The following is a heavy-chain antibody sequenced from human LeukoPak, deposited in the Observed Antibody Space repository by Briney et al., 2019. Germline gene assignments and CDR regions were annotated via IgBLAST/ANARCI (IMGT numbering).Heavy chain of an antibody. J-gene: IGHJ3*02. CDR3: ARYLSTYYDFLSGYADAFDI. Sequence: SETLSLTCTVSGGSISSYYWSWIRQPPGKGLEWIGYIYYSGSTSYNPSLKSRVPISVDTSKNQFSLKLSSVTAADTAVYYCARYLSTYYDFLSGYADAFDIWGQGTMVTVSS. V-gene: IGHV4-59*01. D-gene: IGHD3-3*01. CDR2: IYYSGST. CDR1: GGSISSYY.